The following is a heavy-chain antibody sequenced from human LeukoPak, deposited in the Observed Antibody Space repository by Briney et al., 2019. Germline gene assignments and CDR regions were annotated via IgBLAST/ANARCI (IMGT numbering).Heavy chain of an antibody. CDR3: ARGIRITGTTYYYDGMDV. CDR1: GGTFSSYA. CDR2: IIPILGIA. V-gene: IGHV1-69*04. Sequence: SVKVFCKASGGTFSSYAISWVRQAPGQELEWMGRIIPILGIANYAQKFQGRVTITADKSTSTAYMELSSLRSEDTAVYYCARGIRITGTTYYYDGMDVWGQGTTVTVSS. J-gene: IGHJ6*02. D-gene: IGHD1-7*01.